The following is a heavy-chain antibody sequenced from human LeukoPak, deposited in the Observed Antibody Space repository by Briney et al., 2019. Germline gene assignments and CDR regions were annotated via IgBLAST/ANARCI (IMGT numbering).Heavy chain of an antibody. CDR3: ARDVKSAAAGPGDY. J-gene: IGHJ4*02. D-gene: IGHD6-13*01. CDR2: ISYDGSNK. CDR1: GFTFSSYA. V-gene: IGHV3-30*04. Sequence: GRSLRLSCAASGFTFSSYAMHWVRQAPGKGLEWVAVISYDGSNKYYADSVKGRFTISRDNSKNTLYLQMNSLRAEDTAVYYCARDVKSAAAGPGDYWGQGTLVTVSS.